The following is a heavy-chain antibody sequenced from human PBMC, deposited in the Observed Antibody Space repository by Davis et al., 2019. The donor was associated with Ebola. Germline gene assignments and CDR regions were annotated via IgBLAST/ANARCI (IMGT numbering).Heavy chain of an antibody. D-gene: IGHD3-22*01. CDR3: ARDSLPYDSSGYQRWFDP. J-gene: IGHJ5*02. V-gene: IGHV1-46*01. CDR1: GYTFTGYY. Sequence: AASVKVSCKASGYTFTGYYMHRVRQAPGQGLEWMGIINPSGGSTSYAQKFQGRVTMTRDTSTSTVYMELSSLRSEDTAVYYCARDSLPYDSSGYQRWFDPWGQGTLVTVSS. CDR2: INPSGGST.